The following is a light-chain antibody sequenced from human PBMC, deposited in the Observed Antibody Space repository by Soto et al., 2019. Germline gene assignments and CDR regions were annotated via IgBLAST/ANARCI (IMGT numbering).Light chain of an antibody. Sequence: DIQMTHAPSTLSPSVGDRVTITSRASQTIDSWLSWYQQRPRKPPNLLIYKASTLASGVPSRFSGSGSGTEFTLTINSLQPDDFATYYCQQYHIYSGTFGQGTKVDIK. CDR1: QTIDSW. CDR3: QQYHIYSGT. CDR2: KAS. J-gene: IGKJ1*01. V-gene: IGKV1-5*03.